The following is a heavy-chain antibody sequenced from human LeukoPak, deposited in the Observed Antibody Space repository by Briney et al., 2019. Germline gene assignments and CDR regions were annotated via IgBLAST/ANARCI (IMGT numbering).Heavy chain of an antibody. CDR1: GFTFSSYG. V-gene: IGHV3-33*01. J-gene: IGHJ3*02. Sequence: GSLRLSCAASGFTFSSYGMHWVRQAPGKGQEWVAVVWYDGSTKYYADSVKGRFTISRDNSKNTLYLQMNSLRAEDTAVYYCARDAGDYDPRAFDIWGQGTMVTVSS. CDR2: VWYDGSTK. D-gene: IGHD4-17*01. CDR3: ARDAGDYDPRAFDI.